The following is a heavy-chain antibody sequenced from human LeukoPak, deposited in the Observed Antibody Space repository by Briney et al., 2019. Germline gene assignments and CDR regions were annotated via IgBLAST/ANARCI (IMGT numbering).Heavy chain of an antibody. CDR2: IIPIFGTA. CDR3: AGTMATIGPEFCYYYGMDV. CDR1: GGTFSSYA. V-gene: IGHV1-69*13. J-gene: IGHJ6*02. Sequence: SVKVSCKASGGTFSSYAISWVRQAPGQGLEWMGGIIPIFGTANYAQKFQGRVTITADESTSTAYMELSSLRSEDTAVYYCAGTMATIGPEFCYYYGMDVWGQGTTVTVSS. D-gene: IGHD5-24*01.